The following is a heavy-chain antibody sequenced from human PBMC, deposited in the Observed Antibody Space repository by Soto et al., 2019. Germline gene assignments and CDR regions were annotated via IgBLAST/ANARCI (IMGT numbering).Heavy chain of an antibody. Sequence: EVQLLESGGGLVQPGGSLRLSCTASGFSFSSYAMSWVRQAPGKGLEWVSVISGSTATIHYEDSVKGRFTISRDNAKNTRYLQMNSLRAEDTAVYYCAKGLKGYHDIKGSPWTFDVWGQGTMVPVSP. CDR3: AKGLKGYHDIKGSPWTFDV. CDR2: ISGSTATI. CDR1: GFSFSSYA. D-gene: IGHD3-22*01. V-gene: IGHV3-23*01. J-gene: IGHJ3*01.